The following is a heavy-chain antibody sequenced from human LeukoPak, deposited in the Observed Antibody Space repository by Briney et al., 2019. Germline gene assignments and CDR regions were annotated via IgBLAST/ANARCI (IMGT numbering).Heavy chain of an antibody. V-gene: IGHV4-4*07. J-gene: IGHJ4*02. CDR1: GASISGDY. CDR3: ARQGSLTTVTTQFDY. CDR2: IYTSGSA. Sequence: PSETLSLMCTVSGASISGDYWSWIRQPAGKGLEWIGRIYTSGSANYNPSLKSRVTISVDTSRNQVSLRLTSVTAADTAVYYCARQGSLTTVTTQFDYWGQGTLVTVSS. D-gene: IGHD4-17*01.